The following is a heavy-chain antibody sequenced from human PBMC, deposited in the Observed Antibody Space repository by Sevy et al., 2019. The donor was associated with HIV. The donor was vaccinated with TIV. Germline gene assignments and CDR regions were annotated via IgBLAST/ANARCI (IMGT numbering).Heavy chain of an antibody. CDR3: ARQGGRLLWSGHSNWFDP. CDR1: GFTFSSYW. Sequence: GGSLRLSCAASGFTFSSYWMSWVRQAPGKGLEWVANIKQDGSEKYYVDSVKGRFTISRDNAKNSLYLQMNGLRAEDTAVYYCARQGGRLLWSGHSNWFDPWGQGTLVTVSS. D-gene: IGHD3-3*01. CDR2: IKQDGSEK. V-gene: IGHV3-7*01. J-gene: IGHJ5*02.